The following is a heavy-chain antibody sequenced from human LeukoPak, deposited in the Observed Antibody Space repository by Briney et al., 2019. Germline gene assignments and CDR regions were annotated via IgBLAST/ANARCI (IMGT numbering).Heavy chain of an antibody. CDR1: GFTFSSYW. Sequence: GGSLRLSCAASGFTFSSYWMHWVRQAPGKGLVWASRNSDGSRTTYADSVKGRFTISRDNAKNTLYLLMNSLRAEDTAIYYCARRAGEYSHPYDYWGQGTLVTVSS. V-gene: IGHV3-74*03. J-gene: IGHJ4*02. CDR3: ARRAGEYSHPYDY. CDR2: NSDGSRT. D-gene: IGHD2-15*01.